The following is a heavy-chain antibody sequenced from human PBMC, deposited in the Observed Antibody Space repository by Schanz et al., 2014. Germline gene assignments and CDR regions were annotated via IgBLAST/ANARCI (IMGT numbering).Heavy chain of an antibody. Sequence: QVQLQESGPGQVRPSETLSLTCTVSGSDIRGSHWSWIRQSPVKGLEWIGYIAYSGSTNYNPSLQSRVTISLDTSQSQFSLRLTSVSSADTAMYYCARVGRNSYGFTSRFDAWGQGTLVAVSS. J-gene: IGHJ5*02. CDR2: IAYSGST. CDR3: ARVGRNSYGFTSRFDA. D-gene: IGHD3-16*01. V-gene: IGHV4-59*13. CDR1: GSDIRGSH.